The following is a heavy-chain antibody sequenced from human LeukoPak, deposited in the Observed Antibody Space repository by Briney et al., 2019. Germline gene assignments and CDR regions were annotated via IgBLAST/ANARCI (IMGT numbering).Heavy chain of an antibody. CDR2: INSDGSST. D-gene: IGHD2-15*01. CDR3: AVYCSGGSCYWEYFQH. CDR1: RLSFSSYW. V-gene: IGHV3-74*01. Sequence: GGSLRLSCEASRLSFSSYWMHWVRQAPGKGLVWVSRINSDGSSTSYADSVKGRFTISRDNAKNTLYLQMNSLRAEDTAVYYCAVYCSGGSCYWEYFQHWGQGTLVTVSS. J-gene: IGHJ1*01.